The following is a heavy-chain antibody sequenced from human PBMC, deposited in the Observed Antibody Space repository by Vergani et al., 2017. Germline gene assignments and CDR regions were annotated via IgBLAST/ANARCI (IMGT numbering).Heavy chain of an antibody. V-gene: IGHV3-20*04. D-gene: IGHD3-10*01. CDR1: GFTFGDYD. CDR3: ARRGSGNTYYFDY. Sequence: EVQLVESGGGVVRPGGSLRLSCAASGFTFGDYDMNWVRQAPGKGLEWVSRVKGNGDSSVYADSVKGRFTISRDNAKNSLYLQMTSLIAEDTAFYYCARRGSGNTYYFDYWGQGALVTVSS. CDR2: VKGNGDSS. J-gene: IGHJ4*02.